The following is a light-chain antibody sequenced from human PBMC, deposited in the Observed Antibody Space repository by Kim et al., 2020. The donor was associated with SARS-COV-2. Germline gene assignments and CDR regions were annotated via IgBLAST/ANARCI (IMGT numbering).Light chain of an antibody. J-gene: IGKJ1*01. CDR3: QHRQT. V-gene: IGKV1-5*01. CDR2: DGY. Sequence: STLSASVEDRVTLTCRASQSVSRWLAWYQQKPGKAPKLQVYDGYSLQSGVPSRCSGSGSGTEFTLAISSLQPDDFAIYYCQHRQTFGRGTKVDIK. CDR1: QSVSRW.